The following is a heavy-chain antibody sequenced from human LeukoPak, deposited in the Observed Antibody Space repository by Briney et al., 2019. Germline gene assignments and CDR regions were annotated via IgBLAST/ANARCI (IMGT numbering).Heavy chain of an antibody. D-gene: IGHD4-17*01. J-gene: IGHJ6*03. CDR2: ISSSSSYI. V-gene: IGHV3-21*01. Sequence: GGSLRLSCAASGFTFSSYSMNSVRQAPGKGLEWVSSISSSSSYIYYADSVKGRFTISRDNAKNSLYLQMNSLSAEDTAVYYCARDSYGDYRYYYYYMDVWGKGTTVTISS. CDR3: ARDSYGDYRYYYYYMDV. CDR1: GFTFSSYS.